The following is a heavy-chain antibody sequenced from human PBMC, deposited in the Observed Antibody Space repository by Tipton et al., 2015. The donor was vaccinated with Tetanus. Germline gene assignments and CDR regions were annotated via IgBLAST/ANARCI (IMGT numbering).Heavy chain of an antibody. D-gene: IGHD6-13*01. Sequence: SLRLSCAASGFTLSRNSMNWVRQAPGKGLEWVSSISGSGSYISYADSVKGRFTISRDNAKNSLFLQMNSLRDEDTAVYFCAREGFYSGLDYWGQGAPVTVSS. CDR3: AREGFYSGLDY. CDR2: ISGSGSYI. J-gene: IGHJ4*02. V-gene: IGHV3-21*01. CDR1: GFTLSRNS.